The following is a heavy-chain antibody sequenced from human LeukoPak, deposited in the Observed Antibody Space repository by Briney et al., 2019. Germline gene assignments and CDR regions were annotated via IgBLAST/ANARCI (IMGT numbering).Heavy chain of an antibody. CDR3: ARDLFCSSTSCYGGTDNWFDP. CDR2: INPNSGGT. Sequence: ASVKLSCNASGYTFTGYYMHWVRHAPGQGLEWMGCINPNSGGTNYAQKFQGRVTMTRDTSISTAYMELSRLRSDDTDVYYCARDLFCSSTSCYGGTDNWFDPWGQGTLVTVSS. J-gene: IGHJ5*02. CDR1: GYTFTGYY. D-gene: IGHD2-2*01. V-gene: IGHV1-2*02.